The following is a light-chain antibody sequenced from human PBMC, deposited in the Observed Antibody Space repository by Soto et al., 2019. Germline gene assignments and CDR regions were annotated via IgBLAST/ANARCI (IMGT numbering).Light chain of an antibody. CDR3: QQRSSWPIT. J-gene: IGKJ5*01. V-gene: IGKV3-11*01. CDR2: DAS. CDR1: QSVSSN. Sequence: EIVMTQSPATLSVSPGERATLSCRASQSVSSNLAWYQQKPGRAPRLLIYDASNRATGIPARFIGSGSGTDFTLTISSLEPEDFAVYYCQQRSSWPITFGQGTRLEIK.